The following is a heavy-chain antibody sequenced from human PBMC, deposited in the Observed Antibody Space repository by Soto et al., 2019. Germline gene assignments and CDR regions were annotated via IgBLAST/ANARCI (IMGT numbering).Heavy chain of an antibody. CDR3: AKEQSYYYYYGMDV. Sequence: GGSLRLSCAASGFTFSSYAMSWVRQAPGKGLEWVSAISGSGGSTYYADSVKGRFTISRDNSKNTLYLQMNNLRAEDTAVYYCAKEQSYYYYYGMDVWGQGTTVTVSS. J-gene: IGHJ6*02. CDR1: GFTFSSYA. V-gene: IGHV3-23*01. CDR2: ISGSGGST.